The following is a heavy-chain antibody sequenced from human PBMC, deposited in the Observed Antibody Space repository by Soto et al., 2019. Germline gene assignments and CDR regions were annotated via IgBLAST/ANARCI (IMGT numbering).Heavy chain of an antibody. CDR2: ISSASSET. V-gene: IGHV3-21*01. J-gene: IGHJ4*02. CDR1: GFTFSRVS. CDR3: ARVAY. Sequence: GGSLRLSCEASGFTFSRVSTNWVRQVPGKGLEWVASISSASSETWYADSVKGRFIISRDNAQNSLFLQMNTLRPEDSAIYYCARVAYWGPGTQVTVSS.